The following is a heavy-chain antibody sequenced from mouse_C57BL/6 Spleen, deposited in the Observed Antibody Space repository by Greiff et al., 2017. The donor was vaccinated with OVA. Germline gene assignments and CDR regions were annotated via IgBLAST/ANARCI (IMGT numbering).Heavy chain of an antibody. CDR1: GFSLTSYG. D-gene: IGHD2-3*01. Sequence: VKLMESGPGLVQPSQSLSITCTVSGFSLTSYGVHWVRQSPGKGLEWLGVIWRGGSTDYNAAFMSRLSITKDNSKSQVFFKMNSLQADDTAIYYCAKKRDGYYHAMDYWGQGTSVTVSP. J-gene: IGHJ4*01. V-gene: IGHV2-5*01. CDR3: AKKRDGYYHAMDY. CDR2: IWRGGST.